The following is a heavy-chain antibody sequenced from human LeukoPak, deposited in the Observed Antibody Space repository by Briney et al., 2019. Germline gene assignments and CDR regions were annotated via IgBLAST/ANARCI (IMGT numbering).Heavy chain of an antibody. CDR3: ARHDYVWGSYRPSHFDY. D-gene: IGHD3-16*02. CDR2: INHSGST. J-gene: IGHJ4*02. Sequence: SETLSLTCAVYGGSLSGYYWSWIRQPPGKGLEWIGEINHSGSTNYNPSLKSRVTISVDTSKNQFSLKLSSVTAADTAVYYCARHDYVWGSYRPSHFDYWGQGTLVTVSS. V-gene: IGHV4-34*01. CDR1: GGSLSGYY.